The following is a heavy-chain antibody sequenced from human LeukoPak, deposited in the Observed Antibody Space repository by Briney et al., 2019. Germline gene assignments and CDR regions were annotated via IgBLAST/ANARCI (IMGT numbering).Heavy chain of an antibody. CDR1: GFTLSSHG. CDR2: MWYDGSKE. J-gene: IGHJ4*02. D-gene: IGHD3-16*01. CDR3: ARDPSGGAIDY. V-gene: IGHV3-33*01. Sequence: PGGSLRLSCAASGFTLSSHGMHWVRQAPGKGLEWVAGMWYDGSKEDYADSVKGRFTISRDMSKNTLNLQMNSLRAEDTAVYYCARDPSGGAIDYWGQGTLVTVSS.